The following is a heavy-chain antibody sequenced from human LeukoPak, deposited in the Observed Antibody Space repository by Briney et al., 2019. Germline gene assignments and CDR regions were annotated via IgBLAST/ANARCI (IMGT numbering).Heavy chain of an antibody. Sequence: GGSLRLSCAATGFTFSSYGMHWVRQAPGKGLEWVAVISYDGSNKYYADSVKGRFTISRDNSKTTLYLQMNSLRAEDTAVYYCARGPYYYDSSGYYSPFDYWGQGTLVTVSS. J-gene: IGHJ4*02. CDR2: ISYDGSNK. CDR1: GFTFSSYG. D-gene: IGHD3-22*01. CDR3: ARGPYYYDSSGYYSPFDY. V-gene: IGHV3-30*03.